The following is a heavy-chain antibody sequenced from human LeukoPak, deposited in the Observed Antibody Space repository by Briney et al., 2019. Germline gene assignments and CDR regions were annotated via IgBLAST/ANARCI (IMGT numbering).Heavy chain of an antibody. CDR3: ARCTSTSCYNFDY. V-gene: IGHV4-61*09. CDR1: GGSINSGSYY. D-gene: IGHD2-2*02. CDR2: IHTTGST. Sequence: RASQTLSLTCTVSGGSINSGSYYWNWIRQSAGKGLEWIGHIHTTGSTNCNPSLKSRVTTSLDTSKNQFSLKLNSVTAADTAVYYCARCTSTSCYNFDYWGQGSLVTVSS. J-gene: IGHJ4*02.